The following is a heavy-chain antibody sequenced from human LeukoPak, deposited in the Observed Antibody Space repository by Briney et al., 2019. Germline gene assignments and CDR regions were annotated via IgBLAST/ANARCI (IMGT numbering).Heavy chain of an antibody. D-gene: IGHD3-22*01. CDR2: IYHSGST. V-gene: IGHV4-38-2*02. CDR1: GYSIRSGYY. CDR3: VRFSGYSYYYMDV. J-gene: IGHJ6*03. Sequence: SETLSLTCNVFGYSIRSGYYWGWIRQPPGKGLECIGSIYHSGSTYYKPSLKSRVTISVDTSKNQLSLKLSSVTAADTAVYYCVRFSGYSYYYMDVWGKGTTVTVSS.